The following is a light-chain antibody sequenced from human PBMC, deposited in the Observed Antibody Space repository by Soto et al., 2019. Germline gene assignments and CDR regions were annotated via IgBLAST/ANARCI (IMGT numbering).Light chain of an antibody. CDR1: SSDIGSYNY. V-gene: IGLV2-14*01. J-gene: IGLJ1*01. Sequence: QSVLTQPASVSGSPGQSIAISCTGTSSDIGSYNYVSWYQQHPGKAPKLMIHEVSNRPSGVSDRFSGSKSGNTASLTISGLQADDEADYYCSSHTTYSTRVFRTGTKVTVL. CDR3: SSHTTYSTRV. CDR2: EVS.